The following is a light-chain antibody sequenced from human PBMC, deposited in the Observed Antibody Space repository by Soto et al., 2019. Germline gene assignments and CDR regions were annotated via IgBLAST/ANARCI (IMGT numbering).Light chain of an antibody. V-gene: IGKV1-17*01. Sequence: DIQMTQSPSSLSASVGDRVTITCRASQSIRHDLGWYQQKPGKAPKRLIYAASSLQSGVPSRFSGSGSVTEFTLTISRLQPEDYATYYCLQHHVYPPTFGPGTKVDI. J-gene: IGKJ1*01. CDR1: QSIRHD. CDR2: AAS. CDR3: LQHHVYPPT.